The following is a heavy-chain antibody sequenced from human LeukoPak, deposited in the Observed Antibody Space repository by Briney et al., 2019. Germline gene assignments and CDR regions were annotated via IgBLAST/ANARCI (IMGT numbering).Heavy chain of an antibody. D-gene: IGHD3-22*01. CDR2: INPNSGGT. V-gene: IGHV1-2*02. CDR3: ALRYYDSSGYYYLVY. J-gene: IGHJ4*02. Sequence: ASVKVSCKASGYTFTGYYMHWVRQAPGQGLEWMGWINPNSGGTNYAQKLQGRVTMTTDTSTSTAYMELRSLRSDDTAVYYCALRYYDSSGYYYLVYWGQGTLVTVSS. CDR1: GYTFTGYY.